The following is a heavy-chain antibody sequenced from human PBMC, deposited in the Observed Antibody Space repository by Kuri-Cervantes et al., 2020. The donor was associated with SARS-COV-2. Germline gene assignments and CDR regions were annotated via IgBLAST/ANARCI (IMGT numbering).Heavy chain of an antibody. CDR3: ARGLDTAMAYYFDY. CDR2: INPNSGGT. J-gene: IGHJ4*02. CDR1: GYTFTGYY. Sequence: ASVKVSCKASGYTFTGYYMHWVRQASGQGLEWMGWINPNSGGTNYAQKFQGWVTMTRDTSISTAYMELSRLRSDDTAVYYCARGLDTAMAYYFDYWGQGTLVTVSS. V-gene: IGHV1-2*04. D-gene: IGHD5-18*01.